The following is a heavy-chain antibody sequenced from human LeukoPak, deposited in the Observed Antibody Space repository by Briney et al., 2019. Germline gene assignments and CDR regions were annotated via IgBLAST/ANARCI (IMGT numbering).Heavy chain of an antibody. CDR1: GGSISSSSYY. J-gene: IGHJ3*02. V-gene: IGHV4-39*01. Sequence: SETLSLTCTVSGGSISSSSYYWGWIRQPPGKGLEWIGSIYYSGSTYYNPSLKSRVTISVDTSKNQFSLKLSSVTAADTAVYYCARGSGSATVTPFDIWGQGTTVTVSS. CDR3: ARGSGSATVTPFDI. CDR2: IYYSGST. D-gene: IGHD4-17*01.